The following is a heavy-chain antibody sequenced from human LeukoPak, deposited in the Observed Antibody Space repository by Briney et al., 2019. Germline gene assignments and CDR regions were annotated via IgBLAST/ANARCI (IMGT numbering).Heavy chain of an antibody. Sequence: GGSLRLSCAASGCTFSDYSMNWVRQAPGKGLEWVSSISASSGHIHYADSAKGRFTNSRDNAKNSLYLLMNSLRADDTAVYYCARDRPTGASRVFLVQWGQGTLVTVPS. CDR3: ARDRPTGASRVFLVQ. D-gene: IGHD1-26*01. J-gene: IGHJ4*02. CDR1: GCTFSDYS. CDR2: ISASSGHI. V-gene: IGHV3-21*01.